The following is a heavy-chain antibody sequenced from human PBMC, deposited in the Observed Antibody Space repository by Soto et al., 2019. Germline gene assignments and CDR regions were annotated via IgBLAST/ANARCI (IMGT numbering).Heavy chain of an antibody. D-gene: IGHD6-13*01. CDR1: GGTFSSYA. CDR2: IIPIFGTA. V-gene: IGHV1-69*01. J-gene: IGHJ6*02. Sequence: QVQLVQSGAEVKKPGSSVKVSCKASGGTFSSYAISWVRQAPGQGLEWMGGIIPIFGTANYAQKFQGRVKITADESTSTAYMELSSLRSEDTAVYYCARLLGQQLVAGYYGMDVWGQGTTVTVSS. CDR3: ARLLGQQLVAGYYGMDV.